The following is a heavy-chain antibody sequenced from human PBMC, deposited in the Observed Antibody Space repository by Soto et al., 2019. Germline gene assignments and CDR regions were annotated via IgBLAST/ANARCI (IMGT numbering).Heavy chain of an antibody. V-gene: IGHV4-61*01. CDR3: ARGEGFGEFRFPRFDP. CDR2: IYYSGST. CDR1: GGSVSSGSYY. D-gene: IGHD3-10*01. J-gene: IGHJ5*02. Sequence: QVQLHESGPGLVKPSETLSLTCTVSGGSVSSGSYYWNWIRQPPGKGLEWIGYIYYSGSTNYNPSLKSRVTISVDTSKNQFSLKLSSVTAADTAVYYCARGEGFGEFRFPRFDPWGQGTLVTVSS.